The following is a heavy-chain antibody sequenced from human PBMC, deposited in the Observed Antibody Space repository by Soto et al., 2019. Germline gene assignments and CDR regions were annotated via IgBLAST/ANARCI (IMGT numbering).Heavy chain of an antibody. CDR1: GDTFTSYG. CDR2: ISAYNGNT. J-gene: IGHJ4*02. Sequence: QVQLVQSGAEVKKPGASVKVSCKASGDTFTSYGISWVRQAPGQGLEWMGWISAYNGNTNYAQKLQGRVTMTTDTSTSTAYMELRSLRSDDTAVYYCARDYEEWWELPKPDYWGQGTLVTVSS. CDR3: ARDYEEWWELPKPDY. D-gene: IGHD1-26*01. V-gene: IGHV1-18*01.